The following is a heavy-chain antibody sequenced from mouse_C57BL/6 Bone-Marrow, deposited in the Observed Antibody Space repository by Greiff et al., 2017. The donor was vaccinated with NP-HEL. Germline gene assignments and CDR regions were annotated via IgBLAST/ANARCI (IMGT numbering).Heavy chain of an antibody. D-gene: IGHD1-1*01. CDR3: SEDSAVYYCAWSYYYGSRGYFDV. CDR2: GQGLEWIG. V-gene: IGHV1-87*01. Sequence: QVQLQQSGPELARPWASVKISCQAFYTFFSRVHFAIRDTNYWMQWVKQRPGQGLEWIGAIYAGIGGTSYNQKFKGKATFTADKSSSTAYMQLSSLTSEDSAVYYCAWSYYYGSRGYFDVWGTGTTVTVSS. J-gene: IGHJ1*03. CDR1: YTFFSRVH.